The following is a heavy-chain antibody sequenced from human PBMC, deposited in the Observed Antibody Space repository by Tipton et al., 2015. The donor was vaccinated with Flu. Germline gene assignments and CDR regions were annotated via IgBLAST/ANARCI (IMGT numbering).Heavy chain of an antibody. CDR3: GRDLSYGSGSD. V-gene: IGHV3-33*01. CDR1: GFTFSSYG. J-gene: IGHJ4*02. CDR2: IWYDGSKK. Sequence: RSLRLSCAASGFTFSSYGMHWVRQAPGKGLEWVAVIWYDGSKKYYGDSVKGRFIISRDDSKNTLYLQMNSLRAEDTAVYYCGRDLSYGSGSDWGQGTLVTVSS. D-gene: IGHD3-10*01.